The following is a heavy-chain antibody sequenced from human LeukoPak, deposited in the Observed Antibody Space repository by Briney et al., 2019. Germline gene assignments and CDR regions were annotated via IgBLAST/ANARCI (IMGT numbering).Heavy chain of an antibody. CDR1: GFTFSSYS. CDR3: ARDGIVVVPAAMGY. CDR2: ISSCSSYI. V-gene: IGHV3-21*01. Sequence: GGSLRLSCAASGFTFSSYSMNWVRQAPGKGLEWVSSISSCSSYIYYADSVKGRFTISRDNAKNSLYLQMNSLRAEDTAVYYCARDGIVVVPAAMGYWGQGTLVTVSS. D-gene: IGHD2-2*01. J-gene: IGHJ4*02.